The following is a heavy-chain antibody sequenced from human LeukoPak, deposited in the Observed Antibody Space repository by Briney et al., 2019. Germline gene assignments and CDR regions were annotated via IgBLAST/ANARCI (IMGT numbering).Heavy chain of an antibody. J-gene: IGHJ4*02. V-gene: IGHV3-23*01. D-gene: IGHD4-17*01. Sequence: GASLRLSCAASGFTFSTYAMTWVRQAPGKGLEWVSAISRSGDSTYYADSVKGRFTISRDNSKNTLYLLMNSLRTEDTAVYYCASPDWVTTPYFDYWGQGTLVTVSS. CDR3: ASPDWVTTPYFDY. CDR1: GFTFSTYA. CDR2: ISRSGDST.